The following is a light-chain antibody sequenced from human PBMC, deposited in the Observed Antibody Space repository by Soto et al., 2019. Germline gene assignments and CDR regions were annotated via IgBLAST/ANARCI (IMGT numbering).Light chain of an antibody. V-gene: IGLV1-44*01. J-gene: IGLJ1*01. CDR2: GSD. CDR1: SSNIGSKT. CDR3: AAWDDSLNGYV. Sequence: SVLTQPPSASGTPGQRVTISCSGSSSNIGSKTVNWYRQLPGTAPKLLIYGSDQRPSGVPDRFSGSKSGTSASLAISGLQSEDEADYYCAAWDDSLNGYVFGTGTKGTVL.